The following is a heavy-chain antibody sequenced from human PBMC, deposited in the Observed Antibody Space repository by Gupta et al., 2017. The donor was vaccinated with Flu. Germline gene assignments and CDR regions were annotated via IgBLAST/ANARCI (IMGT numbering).Heavy chain of an antibody. J-gene: IGHJ4*02. D-gene: IGHD5-24*01. CDR3: ARNRGWEQFDY. CDR1: GFTFSYSW. Sequence: EVQLVESGGGLVQPGGSLRLSFAASGFTFSYSWMNWVRQAPGKGLEWVANINQDGSTKNYVDSLKGRFTVSRDNAKNSLYLQMDSLRAEDTAVYFCARNRGWEQFDYWGQGTLVTVSS. CDR2: INQDGSTK. V-gene: IGHV3-7*01.